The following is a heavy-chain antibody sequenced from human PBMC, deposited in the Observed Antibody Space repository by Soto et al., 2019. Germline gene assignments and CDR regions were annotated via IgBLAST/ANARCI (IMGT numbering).Heavy chain of an antibody. CDR3: AVDYDILTGPWFDP. Sequence: VKVSCKASGYTFTSYGISWVRQAPGQGLEWMGWISAYNGNTNYAQKLQGRVTMTTDTSTSTAYMELRSLRSDDTAVYYCAVDYDILTGPWFDPWGQGTLVTVSS. V-gene: IGHV1-18*04. CDR2: ISAYNGNT. CDR1: GYTFTSYG. D-gene: IGHD3-9*01. J-gene: IGHJ5*02.